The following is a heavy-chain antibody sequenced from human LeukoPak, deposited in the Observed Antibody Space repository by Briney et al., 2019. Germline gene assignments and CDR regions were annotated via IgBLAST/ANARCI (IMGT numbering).Heavy chain of an antibody. V-gene: IGHV4-39*07. J-gene: IGHJ4*02. D-gene: IGHD4-17*01. CDR3: ARDGSRIGGDVDY. Sequence: SETLSLTCTVSGGSISSSSYYWGWIRQPPGKGLEWIGSIYYSGSTYYNPSLKSRVTISVDTSKNQFSLKLSSVTAADTAVYYCARDGSRIGGDVDYWGQGTLVTVSS. CDR1: GGSISSSSYY. CDR2: IYYSGST.